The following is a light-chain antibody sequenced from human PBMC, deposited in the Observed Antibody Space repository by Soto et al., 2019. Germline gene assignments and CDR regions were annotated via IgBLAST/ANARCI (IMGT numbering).Light chain of an antibody. CDR1: SSDVGGYDY. J-gene: IGLJ1*01. CDR2: EVN. Sequence: QSALTQPPSASGSPGQSVTISCTGTSSDVGGYDYVSWYQQHPGKAPKLMIYEVNKRPSGVPDRFSGSKSGNTASLTVSGLHAEDEADYYCNSYAGGTNVFGTGTKVTVL. V-gene: IGLV2-8*01. CDR3: NSYAGGTNV.